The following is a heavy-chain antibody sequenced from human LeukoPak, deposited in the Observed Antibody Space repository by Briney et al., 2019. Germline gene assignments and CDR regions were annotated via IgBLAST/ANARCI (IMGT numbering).Heavy chain of an antibody. CDR2: ISAQHGQT. V-gene: IGHV1-18*04. Sequence: ASVKVSCKASAYIFFDYYIHWLRQVAGQGLEWMGWISAQHGQTEYAPNSQDRVTMTTDTYTNTAYMELRSLRSDDTAVYYCAGSLGYCTSNVCYLKYWGQGTLVTVSS. CDR3: AGSLGYCTSNVCYLKY. CDR1: AYIFFDYY. D-gene: IGHD2-8*01. J-gene: IGHJ4*02.